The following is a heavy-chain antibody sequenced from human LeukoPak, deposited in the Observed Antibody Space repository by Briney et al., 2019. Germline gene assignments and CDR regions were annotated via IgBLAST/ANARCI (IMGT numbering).Heavy chain of an antibody. CDR3: ARGLVRGVIFNWFDP. CDR1: GFTFSRHP. D-gene: IGHD3-10*01. V-gene: IGHV3-30-3*01. CDR2: ISYDGSDK. J-gene: IGHJ5*02. Sequence: PGGSLRLSCAASGFTFSRHPMHWVRQAPGRGVAGVAVISYDGSDKYYTDSVRGRFTTSRDKSKNTRYLQMNSLRPEGTAVYYCARGLVRGVIFNWFDPWGQGTLVTVSS.